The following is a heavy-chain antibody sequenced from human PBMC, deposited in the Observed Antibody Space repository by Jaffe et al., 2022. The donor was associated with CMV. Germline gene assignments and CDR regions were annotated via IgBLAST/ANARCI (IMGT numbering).Heavy chain of an antibody. CDR2: INPNSGGT. J-gene: IGHJ6*02. CDR1: GYTFTGYY. V-gene: IGHV1-2*02. CDR3: ARAIVVVPAAIHQDYYYYGMDV. Sequence: QVQLVQSGAEVKKPGASVKVSCKASGYTFTGYYMHWVRQAPGQGLEWMGWINPNSGGTNYAQKFQGRVTMTRDTSISTAYMELSRLRSDDTAVYYCARAIVVVPAAIHQDYYYYGMDVWGQGTTVTVSS. D-gene: IGHD2-2*02.